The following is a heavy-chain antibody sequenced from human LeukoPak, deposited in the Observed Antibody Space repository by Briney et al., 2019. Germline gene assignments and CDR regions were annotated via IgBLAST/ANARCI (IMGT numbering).Heavy chain of an antibody. Sequence: SETLSLTCTVSGGSISSYYWSWIRQPPGKGLEWIGYIYYTGSTNYNPSLRSRVTISVDTSKNQFSLKLSSVTAADTALYYCARIILGSYFDYWGQGTLVTVSS. J-gene: IGHJ4*02. CDR2: IYYTGST. CDR1: GGSISSYY. D-gene: IGHD3-3*01. CDR3: ARIILGSYFDY. V-gene: IGHV4-59*01.